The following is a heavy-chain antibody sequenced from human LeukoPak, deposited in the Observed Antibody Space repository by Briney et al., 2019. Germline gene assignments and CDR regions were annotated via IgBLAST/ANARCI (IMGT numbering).Heavy chain of an antibody. V-gene: IGHV3-30*18. CDR2: ISYDGSNK. D-gene: IGHD1-26*01. Sequence: GRSLRLSCAASGFTFSSYGMHWVRQAPGKGLEWVAVISYDGSNKYYADSVKGRFTISRDNSKNTLYLQMNSLRAEDTAVYYCAKGSLREGAFDYWGQGTLATVSS. J-gene: IGHJ4*02. CDR3: AKGSLREGAFDY. CDR1: GFTFSSYG.